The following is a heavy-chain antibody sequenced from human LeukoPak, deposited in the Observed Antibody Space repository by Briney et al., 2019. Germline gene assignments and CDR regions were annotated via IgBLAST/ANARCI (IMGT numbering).Heavy chain of an antibody. V-gene: IGHV1-69*13. D-gene: IGHD2-2*01. Sequence: SVKVSCKASGGTFSSYAISWVRQAPGQGLDWMGGIIPIFGTANYAQKFQGRVTITADESTSTAYMELSSLRSEDTAVYYCARMRNIVVVPAAINTPNWFDPWGQGTLVTVSS. CDR2: IIPIFGTA. J-gene: IGHJ5*02. CDR3: ARMRNIVVVPAAINTPNWFDP. CDR1: GGTFSSYA.